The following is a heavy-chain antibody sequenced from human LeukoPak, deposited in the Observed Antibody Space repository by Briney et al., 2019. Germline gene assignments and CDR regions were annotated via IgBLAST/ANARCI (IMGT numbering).Heavy chain of an antibody. V-gene: IGHV1-24*01. D-gene: IGHD6-19*01. Sequence: ASVKVSCKVSGYTLTELSMHWVRQAPGKGLEWMGGFDPEDGETIYAQKFQGRVTMTEDTSTDTAYMELSSLRSEDTAVYYCARSSWGRGWYHFDYWGQGTLVTVSS. CDR3: ARSSWGRGWYHFDY. CDR1: GYTLTELS. J-gene: IGHJ4*02. CDR2: FDPEDGET.